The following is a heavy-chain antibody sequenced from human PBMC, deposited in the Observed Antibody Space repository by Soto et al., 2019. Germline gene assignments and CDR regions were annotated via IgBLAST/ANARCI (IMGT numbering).Heavy chain of an antibody. CDR2: INQSGST. CDR1: GGAFSGYH. J-gene: IGHJ6*02. Sequence: SETLSLTCGVYGGAFSGYHWSWIRQAPGKGLEWIGEINQSGSTNYSPSLKSRVTMSVDTSKKQFSLKLSSVTAADTALYYCATRDSYYGMDVWGQGTTVTVSS. CDR3: ATRDSYYGMDV. V-gene: IGHV4-34*01.